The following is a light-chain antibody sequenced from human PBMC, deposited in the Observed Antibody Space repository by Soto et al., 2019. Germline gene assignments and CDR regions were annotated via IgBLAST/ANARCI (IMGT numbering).Light chain of an antibody. Sequence: QAVVTQPASVSGSPGQSITISCTGTSSDIGGYNFVSWYQQHPGKAPKLMIYDVTNRPPGLSDRFSGSKSGNTASLTISGLQAEDEADYYCSSYTTSSTLVFGGGTKLTVL. CDR3: SSYTTSSTLV. CDR2: DVT. CDR1: SSDIGGYNF. V-gene: IGLV2-14*03. J-gene: IGLJ3*02.